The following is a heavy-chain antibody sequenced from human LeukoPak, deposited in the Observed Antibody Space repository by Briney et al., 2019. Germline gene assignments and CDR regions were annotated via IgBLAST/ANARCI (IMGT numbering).Heavy chain of an antibody. CDR1: GGSISSGDYY. CDR2: IYYSGST. J-gene: IGHJ3*02. V-gene: IGHV4-30-4*01. CDR3: ARATFGVVIIDAFDI. Sequence: SETLSLTCTVSGGSISSGDYYWSWIRQPPGKGLEWIGYIYYSGSTYYNPSLKSRVTISVDTSKNQFSLKLSSVTAADTAVYYCARATFGVVIIDAFDIWGQGTMVTVSS. D-gene: IGHD3-3*01.